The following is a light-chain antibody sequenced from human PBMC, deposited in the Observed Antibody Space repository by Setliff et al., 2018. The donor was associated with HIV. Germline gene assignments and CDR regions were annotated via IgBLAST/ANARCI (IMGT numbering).Light chain of an antibody. J-gene: IGLJ1*01. CDR2: QAS. Sequence: QSVLAQPASVSGSPGQSITISSTGTSGDVGRYNLVSWYQQQPGKPPKLMIYQASKRPSGVSNRFPGSKSGNTASLTISGLQAEDEADYYCCSNAGSNTYVFGTGTKVTVL. CDR3: CSNAGSNTYV. V-gene: IGLV2-23*01. CDR1: SGDVGRYNL.